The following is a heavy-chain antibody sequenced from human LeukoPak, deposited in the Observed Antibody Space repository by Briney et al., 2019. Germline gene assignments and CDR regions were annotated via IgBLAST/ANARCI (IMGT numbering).Heavy chain of an antibody. Sequence: SQTLSLTCAISGDSVSSNSATWNWIRQSPSRGLEWLGRTYCRSKWYNEYAASVKSRIAINPDASKNQFSLQLNSVTPEDTAVYYCARSFPRYCDFWGQGTLVTVSS. V-gene: IGHV6-1*01. CDR1: GDSVSSNSAT. J-gene: IGHJ4*02. CDR3: ARSFPRYCDF. CDR2: TYCRSKWYN.